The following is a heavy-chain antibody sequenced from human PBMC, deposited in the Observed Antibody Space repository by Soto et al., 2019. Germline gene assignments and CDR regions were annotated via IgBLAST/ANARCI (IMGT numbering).Heavy chain of an antibody. V-gene: IGHV1-8*01. J-gene: IGHJ5*02. Sequence: ASVKLSSEACGYTFTSNASYWVRQATGQGLEYLGWMNPNSGNTAYVQKFQGRVTMTWDTSITTAYMELSSLRSEDTAVYYYDSSGLNWFAPWGQGTLVTVSS. CDR1: GYTFTSNA. CDR3: DSSGLNWFAP. CDR2: MNPNSGNT. D-gene: IGHD3-22*01.